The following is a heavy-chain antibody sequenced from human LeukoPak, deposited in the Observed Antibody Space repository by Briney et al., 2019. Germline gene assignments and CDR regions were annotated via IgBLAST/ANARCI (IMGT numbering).Heavy chain of an antibody. Sequence: GRSLRLSCAVSGITLSNYGMSWVRQAPGKGLEWVAGISDRGSRTNYADSVKGRFTIFTDHPKNTLYLQMNSLRAEDTAVYFCAKRGVVIRVILVGFHKEAYYFDSWGQGALVTVSS. CDR3: AKRGVVIRVILVGFHKEAYYFDS. V-gene: IGHV3-23*01. D-gene: IGHD3-22*01. J-gene: IGHJ4*02. CDR2: ISDRGSRT. CDR1: GITLSNYG.